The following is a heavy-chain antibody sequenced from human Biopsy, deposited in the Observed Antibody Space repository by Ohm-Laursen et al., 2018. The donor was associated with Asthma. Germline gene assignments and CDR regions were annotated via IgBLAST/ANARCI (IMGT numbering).Heavy chain of an antibody. CDR2: PIPVLGTA. CDR3: ARGYSGTDRIVYYYSGMEV. D-gene: IGHD5-12*01. J-gene: IGHJ6*02. Sequence: SVKVSCKASGDSLGSFINYAISWVRQAPRQGLEWMGGPIPVLGTADYAPMFEGRVTITADESTSTAYFELTSLRFEDTAVYYCARGYSGTDRIVYYYSGMEVWGQGTTVTVSS. V-gene: IGHV1-69*13. CDR1: GDSLGSFINYA.